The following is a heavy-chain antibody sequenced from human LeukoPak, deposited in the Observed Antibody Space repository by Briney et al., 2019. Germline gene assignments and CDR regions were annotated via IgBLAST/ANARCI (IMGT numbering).Heavy chain of an antibody. CDR1: GFTFSSYW. Sequence: GSLRLSCAASGFTFSSYWMSWVRQAPGKGLEWVANIKQDGSEKYYVDSVKGRFTISRDNAKNSLYLQMNSLRAEDTAVYYCARVGVSGSGSNPYYYYGMDVWGQGTTVTVSS. CDR3: ARVGVSGSGSNPYYYYGMDV. D-gene: IGHD3-10*01. CDR2: IKQDGSEK. V-gene: IGHV3-7*01. J-gene: IGHJ6*02.